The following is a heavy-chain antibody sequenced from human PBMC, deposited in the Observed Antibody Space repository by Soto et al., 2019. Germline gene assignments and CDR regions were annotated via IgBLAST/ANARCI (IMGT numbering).Heavy chain of an antibody. Sequence: GGSLRLSCAASGFTFSSYAMSWVRQAPGKGLEWVSAISGSGGSTYYADSVKGRFTISRDNSKSTLYVQMNSLRAEDTAVYYCAKERYPGQLWFDYADDWGQGTLVTVSS. CDR2: ISGSGGST. CDR3: AKERYPGQLWFDYADD. CDR1: GFTFSSYA. D-gene: IGHD3-16*02. V-gene: IGHV3-23*01. J-gene: IGHJ4*02.